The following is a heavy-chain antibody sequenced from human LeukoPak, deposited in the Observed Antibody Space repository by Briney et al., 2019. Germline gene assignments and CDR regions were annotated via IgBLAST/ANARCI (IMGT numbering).Heavy chain of an antibody. CDR1: GYTFSDYA. CDR3: AGEPVAAAMDTLSGA. Sequence: EASVKVSCKASGYTFSDYAIHWVRQAPGQGLEWMGWVNPNTGGTSYAQKFQGRVTMTRDTSISTAYMQLNRLTSDDTAVYYCAGEPVAAAMDTLSGAWGQGTLVTVSS. V-gene: IGHV1-2*02. D-gene: IGHD5-18*01. CDR2: VNPNTGGT. J-gene: IGHJ5*02.